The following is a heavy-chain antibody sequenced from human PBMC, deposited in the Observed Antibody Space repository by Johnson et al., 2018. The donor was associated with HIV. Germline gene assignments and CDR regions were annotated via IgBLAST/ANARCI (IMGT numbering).Heavy chain of an antibody. CDR3: ARDKVAGFAFDI. J-gene: IGHJ3*02. Sequence: EVQLVESGGGVVRPGGSLRLSCAASGFTVSSNYMSWVRQAPGKGLEWVSVIYSGGSTYYADSVKGRFTISRDNSKNTLYLQMNSLRAEDTAVYYCARDKVAGFAFDIWGQGTMVTVSS. CDR2: IYSGGST. CDR1: GFTVSSNY. D-gene: IGHD6-19*01. V-gene: IGHV3-66*01.